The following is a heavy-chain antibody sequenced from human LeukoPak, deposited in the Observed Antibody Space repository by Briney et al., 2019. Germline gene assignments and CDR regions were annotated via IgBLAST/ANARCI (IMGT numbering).Heavy chain of an antibody. J-gene: IGHJ3*02. D-gene: IGHD2-15*01. CDR3: ARELTLHAFDI. CDR1: GFTFSSYS. CDR2: ISSSSSTI. V-gene: IGHV3-48*04. Sequence: PGGSLRLSCTASGFTFSSYSMNWVRQAPGKGLEWVSYISSSSSTIYYADSVKGRFTISRDNAKNTLYLQMNSLRAEDTAVYYCARELTLHAFDIWGQGTMVTVSS.